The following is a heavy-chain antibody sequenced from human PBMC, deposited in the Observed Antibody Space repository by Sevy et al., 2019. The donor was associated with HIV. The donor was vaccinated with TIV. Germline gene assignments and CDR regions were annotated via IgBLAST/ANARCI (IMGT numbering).Heavy chain of an antibody. D-gene: IGHD2-15*01. CDR1: GFTFSDHY. CDR3: VRGPNCGVGGCQQISPYCLDV. Sequence: GGSLRLSCAASGFTFSDHYVDWVRQAPGKGLEWVGRIRNRPNSYTTEYAASVKGSFTISRDYSRNSVYLQMNSLKNQGSAVYYCVRGPNCGVGGCQQISPYCLDVWGKGATVTVSS. J-gene: IGHJ6*03. CDR2: IRNRPNSYTT. V-gene: IGHV3-72*01.